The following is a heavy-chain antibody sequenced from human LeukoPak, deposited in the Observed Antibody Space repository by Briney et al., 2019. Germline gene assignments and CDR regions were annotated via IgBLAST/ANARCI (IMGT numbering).Heavy chain of an antibody. J-gene: IGHJ4*02. CDR2: INPSGGST. V-gene: IGHV1-46*01. D-gene: IGHD6-19*01. CDR1: GYIFTSYG. CDR3: ARAYSSGWYYFDY. Sequence: ASVKVSCKASGYIFTSYGINWVRQAPGQGLEWMGIINPSGGSTSYAQKFQGRVTMTRDMSTSTVYMELSSLRSEDTAVYYCARAYSSGWYYFDYWGQGTLVTVSS.